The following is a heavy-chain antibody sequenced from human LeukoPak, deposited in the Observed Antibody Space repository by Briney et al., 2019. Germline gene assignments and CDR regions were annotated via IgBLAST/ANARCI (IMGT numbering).Heavy chain of an antibody. D-gene: IGHD2-15*01. J-gene: IGHJ4*02. V-gene: IGHV3-48*03. CDR2: ISSGGSTI. Sequence: PGGSLRLSCAPSGVTFSSYEMNWVRQAPGKGLEWVSYISSGGSTISYADSVKGRFTISRDNAKNSLYLQMNSLRAEDTAVYYCARVSLCSGGSCYYFLDYWGQGTLVTVSS. CDR1: GVTFSSYE. CDR3: ARVSLCSGGSCYYFLDY.